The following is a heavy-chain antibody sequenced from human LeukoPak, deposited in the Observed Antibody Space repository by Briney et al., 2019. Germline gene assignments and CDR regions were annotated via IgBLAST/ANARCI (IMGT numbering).Heavy chain of an antibody. CDR2: IKQDGSEK. J-gene: IGHJ6*03. Sequence: SGGSLRLSCAASGFTFSRNWMSWVRQAPGKGLEWVANIKQDGSEKYYVGSVKGRFTVSRDNSKNTLYLQMNSLRAEDTAIYYCAKQVGSTWWYYYMDVWGKGTTVTVSS. CDR3: AKQVGSTWWYYYMDV. D-gene: IGHD2-2*01. CDR1: GFTFSRNW. V-gene: IGHV3-7*03.